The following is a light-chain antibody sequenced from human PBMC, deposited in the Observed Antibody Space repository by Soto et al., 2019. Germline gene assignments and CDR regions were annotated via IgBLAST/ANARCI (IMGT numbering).Light chain of an antibody. J-gene: IGKJ1*01. CDR2: DAS. CDR1: QSVSSY. V-gene: IGKV3-20*01. Sequence: EIVLTQSLATLSLTPGERATLSARASQSVSSYLAWYQQKPGQAPRLLIYDASNRATGIPDRFSGSGSGTDFTLTISRLEPEDFAVYYCQQYGSSGTFGQGTKVDI. CDR3: QQYGSSGT.